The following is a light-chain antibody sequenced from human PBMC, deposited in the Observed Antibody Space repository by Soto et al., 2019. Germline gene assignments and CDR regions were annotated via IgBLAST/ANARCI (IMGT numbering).Light chain of an antibody. Sequence: EIVLTQSPATLSLSPGERATLSCRASQSVSSYLAWYQQKPGQAPRLLIYDASNRATGIPARFSCSGCGTGITLTISIIEPEALAVEYYHHRSNNPPPLTFGQGTRLEIK. CDR3: HHRSNNPPPLT. V-gene: IGKV3-11*01. CDR1: QSVSSY. CDR2: DAS. J-gene: IGKJ5*01.